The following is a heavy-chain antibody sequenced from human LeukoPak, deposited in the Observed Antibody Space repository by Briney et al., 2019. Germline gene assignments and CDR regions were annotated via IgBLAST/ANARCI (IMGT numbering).Heavy chain of an antibody. CDR2: SGNGDDT. V-gene: IGHV3-23*01. CDR3: ARTIAQYTNSWLYYYYGMDV. Sequence: PGGSLGLSCTVSGFTFNSYAMSWVRQAPGKGLEWVSSSGNGDDTYHADSVKGRFTVSRDNSKSTLYLQMNSLRAEDTAVFYCARTIAQYTNSWLYYYYGMDVWGQGTTVTVSS. D-gene: IGHD6-13*01. CDR1: GFTFNSYA. J-gene: IGHJ6*02.